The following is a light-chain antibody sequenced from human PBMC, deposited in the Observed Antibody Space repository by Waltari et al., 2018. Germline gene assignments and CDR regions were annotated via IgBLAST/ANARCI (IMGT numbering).Light chain of an antibody. V-gene: IGKV1-5*03. CDR3: QQYNSYSWT. CDR2: KAS. CDR1: QSISSW. Sequence: DIQMTQSPSPLSASVGDRVTITFRASQSISSWLAWYQQRPGKAPKLLIYKASSLESGVPSRFSGSGSGTEFTLTISSLQPDDFATYYCQQYNSYSWTFGQGTKVEIK. J-gene: IGKJ1*01.